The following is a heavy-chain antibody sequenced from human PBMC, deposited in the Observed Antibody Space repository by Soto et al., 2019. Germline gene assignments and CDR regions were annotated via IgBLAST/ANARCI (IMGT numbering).Heavy chain of an antibody. CDR2: IYSGGST. D-gene: IGHD1-26*01. V-gene: IGHV3-53*01. CDR3: ARGNLGAGVSPYYYYGLDV. Sequence: HPGGSLRLSCAASGFTVSSNYMSWVRQAPGKGLEWVSVIYSGGSTYYADSVKGRFTISRDNSKNTLYLQMNSLRAEDTAVYYCARGNLGAGVSPYYYYGLDVWGQGTTVTVSS. CDR1: GFTVSSNY. J-gene: IGHJ6*02.